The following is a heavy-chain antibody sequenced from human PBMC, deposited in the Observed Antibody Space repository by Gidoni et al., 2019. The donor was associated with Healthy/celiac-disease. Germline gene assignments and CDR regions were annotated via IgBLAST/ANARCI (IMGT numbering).Heavy chain of an antibody. J-gene: IGHJ5*02. D-gene: IGHD1-1*01. Sequence: QVQLVQSGAEVKKPGSSVKVSCKSSGGTFSSYAISWVRQAPGQGLEWMGRIIPILGIANYAQKFQGRVTITADKSTSTAYMELSSLRSEDTAVYYCARGYELEPAQGNWFDPWGQGTLVTVSS. CDR2: IIPILGIA. CDR1: GGTFSSYA. V-gene: IGHV1-69*04. CDR3: ARGYELEPAQGNWFDP.